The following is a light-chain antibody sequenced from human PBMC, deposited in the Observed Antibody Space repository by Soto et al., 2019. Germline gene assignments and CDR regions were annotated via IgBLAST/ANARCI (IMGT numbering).Light chain of an antibody. CDR3: QQYHTYPWT. CDR1: QTIDKW. V-gene: IGKV1-5*01. J-gene: IGKJ1*01. Sequence: DIQMTQSPSTLSASVGDRVTISCRASQTIDKWLAWYQQKGGKAPKLLIYDASRLQSGVPSRFSGSGSGTEFTLTISSLQTDDFATYYCQQYHTYPWTFGQGTKVDNK. CDR2: DAS.